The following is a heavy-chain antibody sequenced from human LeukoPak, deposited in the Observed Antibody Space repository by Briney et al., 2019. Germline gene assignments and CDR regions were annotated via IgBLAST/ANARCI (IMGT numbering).Heavy chain of an antibody. D-gene: IGHD4-23*01. CDR2: ISYGGST. CDR3: ATSPGADYGGDHWFDP. Sequence: SETLSLTCTVSGGSITSNHYYWGGIRQPPGKGLEWIGSISYGGSTHYNPSLKSRVTMSVDTSKNQFSLKLRSVTATDTAVYHCATSPGADYGGDHWFDPWGQGTLVTVSS. CDR1: GGSITSNHYY. J-gene: IGHJ5*02. V-gene: IGHV4-39*01.